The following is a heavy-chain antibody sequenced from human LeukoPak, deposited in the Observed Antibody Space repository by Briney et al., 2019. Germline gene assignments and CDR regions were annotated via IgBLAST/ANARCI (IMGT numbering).Heavy chain of an antibody. CDR1: GFTFSSYG. V-gene: IGHV3-30*18. J-gene: IGHJ4*02. Sequence: PGGSLRLSCAASGFTFSSYGMHWVRQAPGKGLEWVAVISYDGSDKYSADSVKGRFTISRDNSKNTLYLQMNSLRAEDTAVYYCAKDRGYSYGSFFDYWGQGTLVTVSS. CDR2: ISYDGSDK. CDR3: AKDRGYSYGSFFDY. D-gene: IGHD5-18*01.